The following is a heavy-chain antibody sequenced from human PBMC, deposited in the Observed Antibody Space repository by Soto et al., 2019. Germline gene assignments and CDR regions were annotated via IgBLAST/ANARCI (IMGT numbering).Heavy chain of an antibody. CDR2: ISAYNGNT. CDR1: GYTFTSYG. D-gene: IGHD2-2*01. V-gene: IGHV1-18*01. CDR3: AREVGYCSSTSCYWWFDP. J-gene: IGHJ5*02. Sequence: ASVKVSCKASGYTFTSYGISWVRQAPGQGLEWMGWISAYNGNTNYAQKIQGRVTMTADTSTSTAYMELRSLRSDDTAVYYCAREVGYCSSTSCYWWFDPWGQGTLVTVSS.